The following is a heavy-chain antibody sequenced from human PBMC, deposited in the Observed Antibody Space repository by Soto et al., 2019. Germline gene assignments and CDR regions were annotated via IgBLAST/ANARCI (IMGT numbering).Heavy chain of an antibody. Sequence: GGSLRLSCAASGFTVSSNYMSWVRQAPGKGLEWVSVIYSGGSTYYADSVKGRFTISRDNSKNTLYLQMNSLRAEDTAVYYCARTTAVAGTRWDPVGAFDIWGQGTMVTVSS. J-gene: IGHJ3*02. D-gene: IGHD6-19*01. CDR2: IYSGGST. CDR1: GFTVSSNY. CDR3: ARTTAVAGTRWDPVGAFDI. V-gene: IGHV3-53*01.